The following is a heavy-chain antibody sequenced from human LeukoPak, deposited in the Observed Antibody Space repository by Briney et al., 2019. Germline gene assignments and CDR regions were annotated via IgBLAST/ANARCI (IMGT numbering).Heavy chain of an antibody. CDR1: GFTFNSYG. D-gene: IGHD5-12*01. J-gene: IGHJ4*02. V-gene: IGHV3-33*01. CDR2: IWYDGSNK. CDR3: VRAYSGFSSRGFDY. Sequence: PGGPLRLSCAASGFTFNSYGFHWVRQAPGKGLEWVADIWYDGSNKYYADSVKGRFTISRDNSKNTVSLQMSSLRAEDTAVYYCVRAYSGFSSRGFDYWGQGTLVSVSS.